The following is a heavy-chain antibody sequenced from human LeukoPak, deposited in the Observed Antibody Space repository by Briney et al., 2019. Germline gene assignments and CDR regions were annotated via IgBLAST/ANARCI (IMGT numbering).Heavy chain of an antibody. J-gene: IGHJ3*02. D-gene: IGHD6-19*01. Sequence: GGSLRLSCAASGFTFSSYAMSWVRQAPGKGLEWVSAISGSGGSTYYADSVKGRFTISRDNSKKTLYLQMNSLRAEDTAVYYCAKGGPQWLAQNFDAFDIWGEGTMVTVSS. CDR3: AKGGPQWLAQNFDAFDI. CDR2: ISGSGGST. CDR1: GFTFSSYA. V-gene: IGHV3-23*01.